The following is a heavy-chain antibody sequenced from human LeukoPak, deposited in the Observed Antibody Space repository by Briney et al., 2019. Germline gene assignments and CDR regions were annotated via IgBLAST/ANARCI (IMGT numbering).Heavy chain of an antibody. Sequence: GESLKISCQGSGYIFSDHWIGWVRQMPGKGLEWMAIVYPADSNTKYSPSFQGQVTISADKSISTAYLQWSSLKASDTAMYYCARTPSYSKSDVWGQGTTVSVSS. CDR1: GYIFSDHW. J-gene: IGHJ6*02. CDR2: VYPADSNT. V-gene: IGHV5-51*01. CDR3: ARTPSYSKSDV. D-gene: IGHD4-11*01.